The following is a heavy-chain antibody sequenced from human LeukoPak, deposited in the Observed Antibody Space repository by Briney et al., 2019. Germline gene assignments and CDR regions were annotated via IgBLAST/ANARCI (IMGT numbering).Heavy chain of an antibody. CDR2: ISYDGVDK. CDR3: ARDQDYSGSYPSDY. CDR1: GFTFNTFG. V-gene: IGHV3-30*03. Sequence: GGSLRLSCAASGFTFNTFGMHWVRQAPGKGLEWVAVISYDGVDKYYADSVMGRFIISRDNSESTLYLQMESLRAEDTAVYFCARDQDYSGSYPSDYWGQGTLVTVSS. D-gene: IGHD1-26*01. J-gene: IGHJ4*02.